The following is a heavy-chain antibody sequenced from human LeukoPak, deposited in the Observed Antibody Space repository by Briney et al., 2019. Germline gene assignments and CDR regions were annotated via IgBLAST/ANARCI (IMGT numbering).Heavy chain of an antibody. D-gene: IGHD1-26*01. J-gene: IGHJ4*02. Sequence: SETLSLTCTVSGGFISSSSYYWGWIRQAPGKGLEWIGSLYYSGSTDYNPSLKSRVTVSVDTSKNQFSLKLSSVTAADTAVYYCARLGYSRSYSVYIDYWGQGSLVTVSP. V-gene: IGHV4-39*07. CDR1: GGFISSSSYY. CDR3: ARLGYSRSYSVYIDY. CDR2: LYYSGST.